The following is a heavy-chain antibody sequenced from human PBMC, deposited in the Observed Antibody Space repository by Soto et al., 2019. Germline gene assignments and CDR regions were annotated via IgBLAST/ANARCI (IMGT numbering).Heavy chain of an antibody. V-gene: IGHV4-4*07. Sequence: SATLSLTCPVSGASISCFYWSWIRTSAGKGLEWIGRIYATGTTDYNPSLKSRVMMSVGTSKKQYSLKLRSVTAADTAVYYCVRDGTKTLRDWFDPWGQGMSVTVSS. D-gene: IGHD1-1*01. J-gene: IGHJ5*02. CDR1: GASISCFY. CDR2: IYATGTT. CDR3: VRDGTKTLRDWFDP.